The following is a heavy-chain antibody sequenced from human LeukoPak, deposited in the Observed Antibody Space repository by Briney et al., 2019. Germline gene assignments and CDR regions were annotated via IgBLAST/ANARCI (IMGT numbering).Heavy chain of an antibody. CDR2: ISWNSGSI. CDR1: GFTFDDYA. J-gene: IGHJ6*02. V-gene: IGHV3-9*01. CDR3: AREAWSITMIVVPEDGMDV. D-gene: IGHD3-22*01. Sequence: QAGGSLRLSCAASGFTFDDYAMHWVRQAPGKGLEWVSGISWNSGSIGYADSVRGRFTISRDNAKNSLYLQMNSLRAEDTAVYYCAREAWSITMIVVPEDGMDVWGQGTTVTVSS.